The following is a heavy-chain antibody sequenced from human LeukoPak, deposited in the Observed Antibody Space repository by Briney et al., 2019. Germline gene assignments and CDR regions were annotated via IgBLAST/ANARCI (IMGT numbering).Heavy chain of an antibody. Sequence: ASVKASCRASAYTFTSYGISCVRPAPGRGREWMGWISAYNGNTNYVQTLQGRVTMTTDTSTSTAYMELRSLSSDDTAMYYCARASVPDDYYGSGGYIGWFDPWCQGTLITVSS. J-gene: IGHJ5*02. CDR1: AYTFTSYG. CDR3: ARASVPDDYYGSGGYIGWFDP. V-gene: IGHV1-18*01. D-gene: IGHD3-10*01. CDR2: ISAYNGNT.